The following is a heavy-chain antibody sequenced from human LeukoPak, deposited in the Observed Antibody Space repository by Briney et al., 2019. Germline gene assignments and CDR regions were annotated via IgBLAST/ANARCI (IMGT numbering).Heavy chain of an antibody. D-gene: IGHD1-1*01. CDR1: GFTFRDFW. Sequence: GGSLRLSCARPGFTFRDFWITWGAQTPGRGREWAANIKEVVIEKNLVDSVKGRFTISRDNTKNLLFLEMNNLRGDDTAIYYCVRGSRPGGAMGLYHNLDYWGQGTLVAASS. V-gene: IGHV3-7*01. CDR3: VRGSRPGGAMGLYHNLDY. CDR2: IKEVVIEK. J-gene: IGHJ4*02.